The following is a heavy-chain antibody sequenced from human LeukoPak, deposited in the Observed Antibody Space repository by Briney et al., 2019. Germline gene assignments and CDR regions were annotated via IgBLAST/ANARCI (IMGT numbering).Heavy chain of an antibody. CDR1: GGSISDYY. CDR2: IYYSGST. V-gene: IGHV4-59*12. D-gene: IGHD3-9*01. J-gene: IGHJ4*02. CDR3: ARGFGYYDVLTAF. Sequence: PSETLSLTCAVSGGSISDYYWSWIRQPPGKGLEWIGNIYYSGSTNYNPSLKSRVTISVYKSQNQFSLKVWSLTGSNTRVYYCARGFGYYDVLTAFWGQGTLVTVSS.